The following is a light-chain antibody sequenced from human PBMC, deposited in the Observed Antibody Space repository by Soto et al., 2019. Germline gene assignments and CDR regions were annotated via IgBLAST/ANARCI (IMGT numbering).Light chain of an antibody. V-gene: IGKV1-5*03. Sequence: DIQMTQSPSTLSASVGDRVTITCRASQSISSWLAWYQQKPGKAPKLLIYKASSLESWVPSRFSGSGSGKEFNLTISSLQPDYFATYYCQQYNSYPTFGQGTKVEIK. J-gene: IGKJ1*01. CDR1: QSISSW. CDR2: KAS. CDR3: QQYNSYPT.